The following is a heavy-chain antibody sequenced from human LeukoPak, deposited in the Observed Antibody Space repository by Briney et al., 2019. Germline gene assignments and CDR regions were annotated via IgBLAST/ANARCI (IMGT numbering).Heavy chain of an antibody. CDR2: ISGSGGST. V-gene: IGHV3-23*01. J-gene: IGHJ4*02. Sequence: PGGSLRLSCAASGFTFSSYWMHWVRQAPGKGLEWVSAISGSGGSTYYADSVKGRFTISRDNSKNTLYLQMNSLRAEDTAVYYCAKVKVAGNHFDYWGQGTLVTVSS. CDR3: AKVKVAGNHFDY. CDR1: GFTFSSYW. D-gene: IGHD6-19*01.